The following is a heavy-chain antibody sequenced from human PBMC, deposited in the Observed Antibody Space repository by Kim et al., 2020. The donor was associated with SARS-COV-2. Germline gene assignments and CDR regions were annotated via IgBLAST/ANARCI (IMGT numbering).Heavy chain of an antibody. Sequence: GGSLRLSCAASGFTFSSYAMHWVRQAPGKGLEYVSAISSNGGSTYYANSVKGRFTISRDNSKNTLYLQMGSLRAEDMAVYYCAREGYCSSTSCYGPLFD. CDR2: ISSNGGST. CDR3: AREGYCSSTSCYGPLFD. D-gene: IGHD2-2*01. J-gene: IGHJ4*01. CDR1: GFTFSSYA. V-gene: IGHV3-64*01.